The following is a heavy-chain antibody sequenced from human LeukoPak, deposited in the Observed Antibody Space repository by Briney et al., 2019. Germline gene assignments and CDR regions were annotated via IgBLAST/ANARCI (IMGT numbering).Heavy chain of an antibody. CDR1: GFTVSSNY. J-gene: IGHJ6*02. CDR2: IYSGGST. V-gene: IGHV3-53*01. D-gene: IGHD3-9*01. CDR3: ARVDGPYYYYGMDV. Sequence: GGSLRLSCAASGFTVSSNYMSWVRQAPGKGLEWVSVIYSGGSTYYTDSVKGRFTISRDNSKNTLYLQMNSLRAEDTAVYYCARVDGPYYYYGMDVWGQGTTVTVS.